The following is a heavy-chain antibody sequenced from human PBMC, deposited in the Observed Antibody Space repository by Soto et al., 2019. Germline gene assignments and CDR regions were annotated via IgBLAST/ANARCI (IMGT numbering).Heavy chain of an antibody. CDR1: GGSISSSSDY. CDR3: ARGPSGDKVHY. Sequence: NPSETMSLTCTVSGGSISSSSDYWGWIRQPPGEGLEWIGHIFDSGTTYTNPSLRSQVAISLDTSKNHFSLTLSSVTAADTAVYYCARGPSGDKVHYWGQGALVTVSS. CDR2: IFDSGTT. J-gene: IGHJ4*02. D-gene: IGHD7-27*01. V-gene: IGHV4-30-4*08.